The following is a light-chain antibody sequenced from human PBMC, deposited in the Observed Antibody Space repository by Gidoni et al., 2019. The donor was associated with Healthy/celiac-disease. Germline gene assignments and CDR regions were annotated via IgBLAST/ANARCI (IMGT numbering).Light chain of an antibody. CDR1: QSVSSH. Sequence: EIVLTHSPPTLSLSPGERATLPCRASQSVSSHLAWYQQKPGQAPRLLIYDASDRTTGIPARFSGSGTGTDFALTISSLEPEDFAVDYCQQRRSWPPGVTFGGGTRVEIK. CDR3: QQRRSWPPGVT. V-gene: IGKV3-11*01. J-gene: IGKJ4*01. CDR2: DAS.